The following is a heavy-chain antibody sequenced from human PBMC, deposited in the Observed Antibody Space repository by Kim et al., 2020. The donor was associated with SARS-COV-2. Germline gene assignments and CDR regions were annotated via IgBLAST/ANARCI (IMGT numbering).Heavy chain of an antibody. CDR2: IKQDGNVK. D-gene: IGHD2-21*01. J-gene: IGHJ4*02. Sequence: GGSLRLSCAASGFTFSNYWMTWVRQAPGKRLEWVANIKQDGNVKYYVDSVKGRFTISRDNGKNSLYLQMNSLRAEDTAVYFCARLCCGDTNCYDCWGQGTLVTVSS. CDR3: ARLCCGDTNCYDC. V-gene: IGHV3-7*01. CDR1: GFTFSNYW.